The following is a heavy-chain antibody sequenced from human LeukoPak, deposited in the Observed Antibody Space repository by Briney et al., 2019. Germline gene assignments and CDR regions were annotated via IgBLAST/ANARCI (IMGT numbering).Heavy chain of an antibody. CDR1: GFTFSSYG. CDR2: ISYDGSNK. CDR3: AKSLGNWGLDY. J-gene: IGHJ4*02. D-gene: IGHD7-27*01. V-gene: IGHV3-30*18. Sequence: PGRSLRLSCAASGFTFSSYGMHWVRQAPGKGLEWVAVISYDGSNKYYADSVKGGFTISRDNSKNTLYLQMNSLRAEDTAVYYCAKSLGNWGLDYWGQGTLVTVSS.